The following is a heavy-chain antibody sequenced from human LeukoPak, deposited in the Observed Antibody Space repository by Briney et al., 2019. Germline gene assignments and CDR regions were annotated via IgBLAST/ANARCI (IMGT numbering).Heavy chain of an antibody. V-gene: IGHV3-7*01. D-gene: IGHD2-15*01. CDR1: GFGFSSYW. CDR2: MKEDGSDK. J-gene: IGHJ6*03. Sequence: GSLRLSCAASGFGFSSYWMTWVRQTPGKGLEWVANMKEDGSDKHYVDSVRGRFTTSRDNGKKSLYLQMNRLRAEGTAVYYCARAMVASTFYYMDVWGKGTTVTVSS. CDR3: ARAMVASTFYYMDV.